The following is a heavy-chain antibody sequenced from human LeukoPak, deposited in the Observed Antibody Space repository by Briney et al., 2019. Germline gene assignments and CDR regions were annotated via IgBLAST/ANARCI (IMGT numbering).Heavy chain of an antibody. CDR1: GFTFSTYA. CDR2: VSGSGGST. Sequence: GGSLIVSWAASGFTFSTYAMSWVRQALGKGLELVSAVSGSGGSTYYADSGKGRFTISRDNSKNTLYLQMNSLRAEDTAVYYCATVDHTRVGYYMDVWGKGTTVTVSS. D-gene: IGHD1-14*01. V-gene: IGHV3-23*01. J-gene: IGHJ6*03. CDR3: ATVDHTRVGYYMDV.